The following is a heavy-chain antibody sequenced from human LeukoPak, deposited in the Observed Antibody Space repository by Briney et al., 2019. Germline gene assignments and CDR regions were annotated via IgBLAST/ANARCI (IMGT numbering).Heavy chain of an antibody. CDR3: AKYTGRRAFDM. J-gene: IGHJ3*02. Sequence: GGSLRLSCAASGFTFGSPWMHWVRQAPGKGLVWVSRINSDGSATAYADSVKGRFTISRDNSKNTLYLQMNSLRAEDTAVYYCAKYTGRRAFDMWGQGTMVTVSS. CDR2: INSDGSAT. V-gene: IGHV3-74*01. D-gene: IGHD7-27*01. CDR1: GFTFGSPW.